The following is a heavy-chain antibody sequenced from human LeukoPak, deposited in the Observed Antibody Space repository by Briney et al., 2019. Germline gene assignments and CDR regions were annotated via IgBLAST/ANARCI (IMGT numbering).Heavy chain of an antibody. Sequence: SETLSLTCAVYGGSFSGYYWSWIRQPPGKGLEGIGYIYYSGSTNYNPSLKSRVTISVDKSKNQFSLKVYSVTAADTALYYCARRPLPAPNTFDIWGQGTMVTVSS. CDR1: GGSFSGYY. V-gene: IGHV4-34*11. CDR2: IYYSGST. D-gene: IGHD2/OR15-2a*01. CDR3: ARRPLPAPNTFDI. J-gene: IGHJ3*02.